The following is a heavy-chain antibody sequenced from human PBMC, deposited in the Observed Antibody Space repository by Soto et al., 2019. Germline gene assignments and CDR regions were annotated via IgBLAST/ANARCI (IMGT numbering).Heavy chain of an antibody. J-gene: IGHJ5*02. CDR1: GYTFTSYG. CDR3: ARDPAGGYCSSTSCYEDNWSDP. Sequence: ASVKVSCKASGYTFTSYGISWVRQAPGQGLEWMGWISAYNGNTNYAQKLQGRVTMTTDTSTSTAYMELRSLRSDDTAVYYCARDPAGGYCSSTSCYEDNWSDPWGQGTLVTVSS. CDR2: ISAYNGNT. V-gene: IGHV1-18*01. D-gene: IGHD2-2*01.